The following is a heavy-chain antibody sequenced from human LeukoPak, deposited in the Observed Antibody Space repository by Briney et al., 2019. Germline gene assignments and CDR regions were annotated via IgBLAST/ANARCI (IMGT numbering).Heavy chain of an antibody. CDR1: GFIFSSYE. CDR3: ARALDDSSGYYTPVRYYYMDV. CDR2: ISISGSII. V-gene: IGHV3-48*03. Sequence: GGSLRLSCAASGFIFSSYEMNWVRQAPGKGLEWVSYISISGSIIYYADSVKGRFTISRDNAKNSLYLQMNSLRAEDTAVYYCARALDDSSGYYTPVRYYYMDVWGKGTTVTISS. J-gene: IGHJ6*03. D-gene: IGHD3-22*01.